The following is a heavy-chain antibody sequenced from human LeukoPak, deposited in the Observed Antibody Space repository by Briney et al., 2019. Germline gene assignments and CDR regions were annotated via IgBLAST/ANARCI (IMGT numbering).Heavy chain of an antibody. CDR2: IKPDGSEK. Sequence: GGSLRLSCAASGFTLSRYWMSWVRQAPGKGLEWVANIKPDGSEKHYVDSVKGRFTISRDSAKNSLYLQMNSLRAEDTAVYYCAREEGIDGSGYYYVLGYWGQGALVTVSS. J-gene: IGHJ4*02. CDR3: AREEGIDGSGYYYVLGY. CDR1: GFTLSRYW. V-gene: IGHV3-7*01. D-gene: IGHD3-22*01.